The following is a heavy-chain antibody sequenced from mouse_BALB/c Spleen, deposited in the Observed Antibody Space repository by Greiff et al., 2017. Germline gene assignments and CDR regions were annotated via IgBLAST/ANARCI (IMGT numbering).Heavy chain of an antibody. D-gene: IGHD1-1*01. CDR2: INPSNGRT. Sequence: QVQLQQPGAELVKPGASVKLSCKASGYTFTSYWMHWVKQRPGQGLEWIGEINPSNGRTNYNEKFKSKATLTVDKSSSTAYMQLSSLTSEDSAVYYCARTGPFYYGSSYGWYFDVWGAGTTVTVSS. CDR3: ARTGPFYYGSSYGWYFDV. CDR1: GYTFTSYW. J-gene: IGHJ1*01. V-gene: IGHV1S81*02.